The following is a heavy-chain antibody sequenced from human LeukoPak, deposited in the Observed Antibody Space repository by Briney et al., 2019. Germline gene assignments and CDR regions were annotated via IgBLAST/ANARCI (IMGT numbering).Heavy chain of an antibody. CDR2: IWYDGSNK. V-gene: IGHV3-33*01. J-gene: IGHJ4*02. Sequence: PGGSLRLSCAASGFTFRNYGMEWVRQAPGKGLEWVAVIWYDGSNKYYADSVKGRFTISRDNAKNSLYLQMHSLRAEDTAVYYCARGEQDMATMSIDYWGQGALVTVSS. CDR3: ARGEQDMATMSIDY. D-gene: IGHD5-24*01. CDR1: GFTFRNYG.